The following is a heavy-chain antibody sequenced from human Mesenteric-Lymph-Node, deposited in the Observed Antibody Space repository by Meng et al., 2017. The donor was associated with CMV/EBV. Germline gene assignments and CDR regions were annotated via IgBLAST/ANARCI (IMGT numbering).Heavy chain of an antibody. CDR3: AKGFTVRGVTNDY. D-gene: IGHD3-10*01. J-gene: IGHJ4*02. Sequence: GGSLRLSCAASGFTFSNYAMSWVRQAPGKGLEWVSSISGRGGDTYYEDSVKGRVTISRDNSRNTLYLQMNRLRAEDTAVYYCAKGFTVRGVTNDYWGQGTLVTVSS. CDR1: GFTFSNYA. CDR2: ISGRGGDT. V-gene: IGHV3-23*01.